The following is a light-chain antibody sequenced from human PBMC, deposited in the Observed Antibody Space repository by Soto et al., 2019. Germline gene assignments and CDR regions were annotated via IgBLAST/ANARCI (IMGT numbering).Light chain of an antibody. CDR2: DVS. CDR1: SSDVGGYNY. CDR3: SSYTSSFKLAV. Sequence: QSVLTQPASVSGSPGQSITIFCTGTSSDVGGYNYVSWYQQHPGSAPKLMIYDVSSRPSGVSNRFSGSKSGNTASLTISGLRAEYEADYYCSSYTSSFKLAVFGSGTKVTVL. V-gene: IGLV2-14*03. J-gene: IGLJ1*01.